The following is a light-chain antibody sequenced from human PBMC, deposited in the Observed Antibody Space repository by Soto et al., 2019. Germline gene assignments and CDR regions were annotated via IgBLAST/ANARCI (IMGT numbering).Light chain of an antibody. CDR2: GAS. V-gene: IGKV3-15*01. CDR1: QSVRTN. J-gene: IGKJ1*01. CDR3: QQNNNWPPWT. Sequence: EIVMTQSPATLSVSPGGRATVSCRASQSVRTNLAWYQQKPGQAPRLLIYGASTRATGIPARFSGSGSGTEFTLTINSLQFEDFAVYYCQQNNNWPPWTFGQGTKVDIK.